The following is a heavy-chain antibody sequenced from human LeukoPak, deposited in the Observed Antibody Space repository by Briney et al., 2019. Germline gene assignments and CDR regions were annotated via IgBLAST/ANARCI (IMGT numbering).Heavy chain of an antibody. D-gene: IGHD3/OR15-3a*01. J-gene: IGHJ4*02. CDR3: ARLRTGVPSYY. CDR2: IYYTGCT. Sequence: PSETLSLTCTVSGGSISSSSYHWGWIRQPPGKGLGWIGSIYYTGCTYYNPSLKSRVTISLDTSKNKFSLNLNSVTAADTAVFYCARLRTGVPSYYWGRGTLVTVSS. V-gene: IGHV4-39*01. CDR1: GGSISSSSYH.